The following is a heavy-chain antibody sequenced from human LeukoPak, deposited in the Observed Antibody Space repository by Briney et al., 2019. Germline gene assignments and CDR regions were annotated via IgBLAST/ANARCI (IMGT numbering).Heavy chain of an antibody. D-gene: IGHD3-16*01. CDR1: GGSISSYY. J-gene: IGHJ3*02. V-gene: IGHV4-59*01. CDR2: IYYSGST. CDR3: AVRGGVRIAFDI. Sequence: SETLSLTCTVSGGSISSYYWSWIRQPPGKGLEWIGYIYYSGSTNYDPSLKSRVTISVDTSKNQFSLKLSSVTAADTAVYYCAVRGGVRIAFDIWGQGTMVTVSS.